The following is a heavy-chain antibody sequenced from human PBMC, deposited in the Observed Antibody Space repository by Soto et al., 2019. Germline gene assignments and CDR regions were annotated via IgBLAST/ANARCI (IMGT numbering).Heavy chain of an antibody. CDR1: GGSISGYY. J-gene: IGHJ4*02. CDR3: ARHYNSGTYPLDH. D-gene: IGHD3-10*01. CDR2: IYYTGNT. Sequence: SETLSLTCTVSGGSISGYYWGWIRQPPGKGLEYIGYIYYTGNTNYNPSLQSRVTISVDSSRNLFSLRLSSVTAADTAIYYCARHYNSGTYPLDHWGQGTLVTVSS. V-gene: IGHV4-59*08.